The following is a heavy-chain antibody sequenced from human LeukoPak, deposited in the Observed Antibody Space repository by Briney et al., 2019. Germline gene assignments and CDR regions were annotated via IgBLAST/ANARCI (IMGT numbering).Heavy chain of an antibody. D-gene: IGHD6-13*01. Sequence: SETLSLTCTVSGGAISSYYWSWIRQPPGKGLEWIGYIYYSGSTNYTPSRKSRAFISVDTSKNQFSLKLSSVTAADAAVYDCARERRSSSPVDGDAFDIWGQGTMVTVSS. CDR2: IYYSGST. V-gene: IGHV4-59*01. CDR3: ARERRSSSPVDGDAFDI. CDR1: GGAISSYY. J-gene: IGHJ3*02.